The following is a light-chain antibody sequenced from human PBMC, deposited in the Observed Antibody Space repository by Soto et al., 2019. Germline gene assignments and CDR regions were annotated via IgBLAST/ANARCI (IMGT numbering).Light chain of an antibody. CDR3: SSYTSSSPYV. CDR2: EVS. J-gene: IGLJ1*01. CDR1: SSDIGDYNY. Sequence: QSALTQPASVSGSPGQSITISCTGTSSDIGDYNYVSWYQQHPGKAPKLMIYEVSNRPSGVSNRFSASKSGNTASLTISGLQAEDEADYYCSSYTSSSPYVFGTGTKLTVL. V-gene: IGLV2-14*01.